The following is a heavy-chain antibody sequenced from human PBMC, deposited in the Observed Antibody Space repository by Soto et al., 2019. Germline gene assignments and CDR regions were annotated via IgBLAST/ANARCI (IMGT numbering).Heavy chain of an antibody. J-gene: IGHJ6*02. V-gene: IGHV3-7*05. CDR1: GFTFSTYW. CDR3: ARDWGAPGRGSALGYYYHVGMDV. CDR2: IKEDGSEA. Sequence: EVQLVESGGGLVQPGGSLRLSCAASGFTFSTYWMNWVRQAPGKGLEWVANIKEDGSEAYYVDSVKGRFTISRDNAKNSLYLDMNSRRGEDTAVYYCARDWGAPGRGSALGYYYHVGMDVWGQGTTVTVPS. D-gene: IGHD3-16*01.